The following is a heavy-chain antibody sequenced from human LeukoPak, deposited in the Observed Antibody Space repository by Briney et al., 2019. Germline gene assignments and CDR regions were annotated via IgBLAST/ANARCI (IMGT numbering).Heavy chain of an antibody. CDR1: GDSVSSGSYY. Sequence: SETLSLTCTVSGDSVSSGSYYWGWIRQPPGKGLEWIGSVYYGGNTYSNPSLTSRLTISKDTSRNQISLKLSSVAVADTAVYYCARGNSYGSPTLDHWGQGILVTVSS. V-gene: IGHV4-39*07. CDR3: ARGNSYGSPTLDH. D-gene: IGHD5-18*01. J-gene: IGHJ4*02. CDR2: VYYGGNT.